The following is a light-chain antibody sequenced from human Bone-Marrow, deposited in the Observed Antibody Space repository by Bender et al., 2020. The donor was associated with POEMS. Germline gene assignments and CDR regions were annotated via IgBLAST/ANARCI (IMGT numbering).Light chain of an antibody. J-gene: IGLJ3*02. CDR2: EDS. CDR1: SSDVGSYNA. Sequence: QSALTQPASVSGSPGQSITISCTGTSSDVGSYNAVSWYQQHPGEAPKVMISEDSKRPSGVSNRFSGSKSGNTASLTISGLQTEDEADYYCQSYDNSLGGWVFGGGTKLTVL. CDR3: QSYDNSLGGWV. V-gene: IGLV2-23*01.